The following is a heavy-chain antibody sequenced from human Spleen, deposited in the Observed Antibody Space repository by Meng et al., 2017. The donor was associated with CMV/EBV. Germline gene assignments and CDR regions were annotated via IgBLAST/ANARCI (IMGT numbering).Heavy chain of an antibody. CDR2: IKRDGSEE. V-gene: IGHV3-7*01. Sequence: GESLRLSCVASEFTCSDYWMSWVRQAPGKGLEWVAIIKRDGSEEYYEDSLRGRFTISRDNAKNSLYLQMNSVRAEDTAVYYCARDFWRDQRGGMDVWGQGTTVTVSS. D-gene: IGHD3-3*01. J-gene: IGHJ6*02. CDR3: ARDFWRDQRGGMDV. CDR1: EFTCSDYW.